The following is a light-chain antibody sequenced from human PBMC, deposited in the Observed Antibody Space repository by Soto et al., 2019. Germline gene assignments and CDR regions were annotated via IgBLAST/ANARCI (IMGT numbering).Light chain of an antibody. CDR1: SSDVGYYNY. CDR3: SSYTSSSTLVV. Sequence: QSALTQPASVSGSPGQSITMSCTGTSSDVGYYNYVSWYQQHPGKAPKLMIYDVSNRPSGVSDRFSGSKSGNTASLTISGLQAEDEADFYCSSYTSSSTLVVFGGGTKLTVL. CDR2: DVS. V-gene: IGLV2-14*01. J-gene: IGLJ2*01.